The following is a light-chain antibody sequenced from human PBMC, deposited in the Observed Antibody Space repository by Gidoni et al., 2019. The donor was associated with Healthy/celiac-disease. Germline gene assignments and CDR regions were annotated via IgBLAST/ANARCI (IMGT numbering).Light chain of an antibody. CDR1: QGISSY. CDR2: AAS. Sequence: GDRVTITCRASQGISSYLAWYQQKPGKAPKLLIYAASTLQSGVPSRFSGSGSGTEFTLTISSLQPEDFATYYCQQLNSYPRTFXPXTKVDIK. CDR3: QQLNSYPRT. J-gene: IGKJ3*01. V-gene: IGKV1-9*01.